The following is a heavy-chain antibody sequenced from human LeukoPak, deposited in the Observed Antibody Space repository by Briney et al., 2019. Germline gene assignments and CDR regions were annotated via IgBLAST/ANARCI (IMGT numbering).Heavy chain of an antibody. V-gene: IGHV3-7*01. Sequence: GGSLRLSCVASGFSFTGNWMSWVRQAPGKGPEWVASIKEDGSEKYYGDSVSGRFTISRDNAKNSLYLQMNGLRAGDTAVYYCAQEGNWGQGTLVTVSS. CDR3: AQEGN. CDR1: GFSFTGNW. CDR2: IKEDGSEK. J-gene: IGHJ4*02.